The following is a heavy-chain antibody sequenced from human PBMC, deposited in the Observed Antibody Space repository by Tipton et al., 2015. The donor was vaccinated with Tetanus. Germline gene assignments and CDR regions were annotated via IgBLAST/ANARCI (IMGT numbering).Heavy chain of an antibody. CDR1: GFTFSNSD. V-gene: IGHV3-23*01. D-gene: IGHD1-14*01. J-gene: IGHJ6*04. Sequence: SLRLSCAASGFTFSNSDFHWVRQATGKGLEWVSAIGGSRLTPYYADSVKGRFTISRDNSKNTLSLQLNSLRADDTAIYYCAKEALGVLNLWGKGTTVIVSS. CDR2: IGGSRLTP. CDR3: AKEALGVLNL.